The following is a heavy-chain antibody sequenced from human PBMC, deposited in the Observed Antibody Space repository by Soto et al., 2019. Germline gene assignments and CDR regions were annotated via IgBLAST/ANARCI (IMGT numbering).Heavy chain of an antibody. CDR1: GFSLSTSGVG. Sequence: QITLKESGPTLVRPTQTLTLTCAFSGFSLSTSGVGVGWIRQPPGKALEWLAVIYWDDSKHYSPSLRSRLTITKDTSKHQVVLTMTNMDPMYTGTYYCAHKGTEDWPLDYWGQGTLVTVSS. V-gene: IGHV2-5*02. CDR2: IYWDDSK. D-gene: IGHD1-1*01. CDR3: AHKGTEDWPLDY. J-gene: IGHJ4*02.